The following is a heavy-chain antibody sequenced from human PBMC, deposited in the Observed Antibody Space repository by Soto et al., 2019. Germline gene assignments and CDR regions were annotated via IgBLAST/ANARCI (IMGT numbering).Heavy chain of an antibody. D-gene: IGHD3-10*01. V-gene: IGHV3-23*01. CDR3: AKDLRNYYGSGSCLV. CDR2: ISGSGGST. CDR1: GFTFSSYA. Sequence: PGGSLRLSCAASGFTFSSYAMSWVRQAPGKGLEWVSAISGSGGSTYYADSVKGRFTISRDNSKNTLYLQMNSLRAEDTAVYYCAKDLRNYYGSGSCLVWGQGTXVTVSS. J-gene: IGHJ6*02.